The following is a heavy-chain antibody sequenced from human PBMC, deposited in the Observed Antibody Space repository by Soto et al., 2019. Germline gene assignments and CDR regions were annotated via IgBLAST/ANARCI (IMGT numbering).Heavy chain of an antibody. CDR3: SRGYQGSGCENRHYYYYSGIEV. CDR1: GGTFSSYA. V-gene: IGHV1-69*13. D-gene: IGHD5-12*01. CDR2: IIPIFGTA. J-gene: IGHJ6*02. Sequence: SVKVSCKASGGTFSSYAISWVRQAPGQGLEWMGGIIPIFGTANYAQKFQGRVTITADESTSTAYMELSSLRSEDTAVYYCSRGYQGSGCENRHYYYYSGIEVWGQGTTVTVSS.